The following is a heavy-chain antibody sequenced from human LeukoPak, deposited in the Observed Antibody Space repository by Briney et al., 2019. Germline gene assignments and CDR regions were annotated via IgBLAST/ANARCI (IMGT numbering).Heavy chain of an antibody. D-gene: IGHD4-17*01. CDR1: GYTFTSYG. CDR2: ISAYNGNT. V-gene: IGHV1-18*01. Sequence: ASVKVSCKASGYTFTSYGISWVRQAPGQGLEWMGWISAYNGNTNYAQKLQGRVTMTTDTSTSTAYMELRSLRSDDTAVYYCAREIGPYTVTQGYGMDVWGQGTTVTVSS. J-gene: IGHJ6*02. CDR3: AREIGPYTVTQGYGMDV.